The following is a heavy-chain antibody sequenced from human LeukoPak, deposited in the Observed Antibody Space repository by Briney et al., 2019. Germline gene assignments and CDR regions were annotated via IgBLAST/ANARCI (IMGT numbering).Heavy chain of an antibody. Sequence: ASVKVSCKASGYTFTSYYMHWVRQAPGQGLEWMGIINPSGGSTSYAQKFQGRVTMTEDTSTDTAYMELSSLRSEGTAVYYCATASCGGDCYSLYYYYMDVWGKGTTVTVSS. CDR1: GYTFTSYY. CDR2: INPSGGST. J-gene: IGHJ6*03. V-gene: IGHV1-46*01. CDR3: ATASCGGDCYSLYYYYMDV. D-gene: IGHD2-21*02.